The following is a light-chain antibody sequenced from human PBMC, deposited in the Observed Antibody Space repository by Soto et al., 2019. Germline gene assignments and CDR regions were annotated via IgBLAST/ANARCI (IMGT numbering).Light chain of an antibody. V-gene: IGKV1-9*01. Sequence: IQLTQSPSSLSASVGDRVTITCRASQGISSYLAWYQQKPGKAPKLLIYAASTLQSGVPSRFSGSGSGTDFTLTISSLQPEDFATYYCQQFNSYPQTFGPGTKVDIK. J-gene: IGKJ3*01. CDR3: QQFNSYPQT. CDR1: QGISSY. CDR2: AAS.